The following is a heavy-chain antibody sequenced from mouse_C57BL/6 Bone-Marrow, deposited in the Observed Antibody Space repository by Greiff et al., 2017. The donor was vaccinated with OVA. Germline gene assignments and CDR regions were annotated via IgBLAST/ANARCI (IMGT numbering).Heavy chain of an antibody. D-gene: IGHD1-1*01. Sequence: VQLQQSGPELVKPGASVKISCKASGYTFTDYYMNWVKQSHGKSLEWIGDINPNNGGTSYNQKFKGKATLTVDKSSSTAYMELRSLTSEDSAVYYCARDYYGSSYGWGQGTLVTVSA. J-gene: IGHJ3*02. V-gene: IGHV1-26*01. CDR2: INPNNGGT. CDR3: ARDYYGSSYG. CDR1: GYTFTDYY.